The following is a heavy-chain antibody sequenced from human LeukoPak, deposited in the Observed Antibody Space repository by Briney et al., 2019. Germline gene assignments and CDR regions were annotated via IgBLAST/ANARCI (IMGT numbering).Heavy chain of an antibody. CDR2: IYYSGST. J-gene: IGHJ5*02. V-gene: IGHV4-39*01. CDR1: GVSISSSSYY. D-gene: IGHD1-26*01. CDR3: ARPDGSYLT. Sequence: SETLSLTCTVSGVSISSSSYYWGWIRQPPGKGLEWIGSIYYSGSTYYNPSLKSRVTISVDTSKNQFSLKLSSVTAADTAVYYCARPDGSYLTWGQGTLVTVSS.